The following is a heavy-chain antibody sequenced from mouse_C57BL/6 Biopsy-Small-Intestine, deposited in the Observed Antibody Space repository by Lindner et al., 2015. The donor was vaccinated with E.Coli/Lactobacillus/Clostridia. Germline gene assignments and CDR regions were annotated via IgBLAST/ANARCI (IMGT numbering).Heavy chain of an antibody. CDR3: ATGPTVVAPFDY. CDR2: IDPEDNDT. D-gene: IGHD1-1*01. Sequence: VQLQESGAELVRPGASVKLSCTASGFNIKDYYIHWVKQRPEQGLEWIGRIDPEDNDTEYAPKFQDKATLTADTSSNTAYLQLSSLTSEDTAVYYCATGPTVVAPFDYWGQGTTLTVSS. CDR1: GFNIKDYY. J-gene: IGHJ2*01. V-gene: IGHV14-1*01.